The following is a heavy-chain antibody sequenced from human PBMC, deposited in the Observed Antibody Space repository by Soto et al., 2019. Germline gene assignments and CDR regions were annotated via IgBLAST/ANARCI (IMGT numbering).Heavy chain of an antibody. CDR1: GFTFSSYG. CDR2: ISYDGSDK. CDR3: GAGQYFSDY. J-gene: IGHJ4*02. V-gene: IGHV3-30*03. Sequence: QVQLVESVGGVVQPGRSLRLSCAASGFTFSSYGMHWVRHAPGKGLEWVALISYDGSDKYYADSVKGRFTISRANSKNTMYLQMNSLRVEDTAVYYCGAGQYFSDYWGQGTLGTVSS. D-gene: IGHD6-13*01.